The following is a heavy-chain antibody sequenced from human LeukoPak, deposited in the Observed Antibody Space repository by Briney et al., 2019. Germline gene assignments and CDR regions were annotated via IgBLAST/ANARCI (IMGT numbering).Heavy chain of an antibody. J-gene: IGHJ4*02. CDR3: ARDSVSYCSGGSCFDY. D-gene: IGHD2-15*01. V-gene: IGHV3-21*01. Sequence: GGSLRLSCAASGFTFSSYSMNWVRRAPGKGLEWVSSISSSSSYIYYADSVKGRFTISRDNAKNSLYLQMNSLRAEDTAVYYCARDSVSYCSGGSCFDYWGQGTLVTVSS. CDR1: GFTFSSYS. CDR2: ISSSSSYI.